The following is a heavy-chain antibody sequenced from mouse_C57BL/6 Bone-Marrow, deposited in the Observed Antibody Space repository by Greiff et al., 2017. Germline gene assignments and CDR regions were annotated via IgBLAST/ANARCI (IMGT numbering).Heavy chain of an antibody. CDR2: ISSGSGTI. Sequence: EVKLVESGGGLVKPGGSLKLSCAASGFTFSDYGMHWVSQAPEKGLEWVAYISSGSGTIYYGDTVKGRFTISRDNAKNTLFLQMTSLRSEDTAMYYCARYDYDPFAYWGQGTLVTVSA. V-gene: IGHV5-17*01. CDR3: ARYDYDPFAY. J-gene: IGHJ3*01. CDR1: GFTFSDYG. D-gene: IGHD2-4*01.